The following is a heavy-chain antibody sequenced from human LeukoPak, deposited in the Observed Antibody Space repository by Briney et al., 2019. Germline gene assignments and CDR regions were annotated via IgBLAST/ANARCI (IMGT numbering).Heavy chain of an antibody. D-gene: IGHD4/OR15-4a*01. CDR3: ARHIGLTTRYFDY. J-gene: IGHJ4*02. CDR2: IYPGDSDT. V-gene: IGHV5-51*01. Sequence: GESLKISCKGSGYSFTTYWIGWVRQMPGKGLEWMGMIYPGDSDTRYSPSFQGHVTISADTSITTAYLQLSSLKASDTAMYYYARHIGLTTRYFDYWGQGTLVTVSS. CDR1: GYSFTTYW.